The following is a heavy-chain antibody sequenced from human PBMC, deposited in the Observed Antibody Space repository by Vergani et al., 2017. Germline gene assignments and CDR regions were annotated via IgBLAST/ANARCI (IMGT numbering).Heavy chain of an antibody. D-gene: IGHD1-20*01. CDR1: GGSMSGYY. CDR3: ARFLTGTTIYYYYGMDV. J-gene: IGHJ6*02. V-gene: IGHV4-59*12. Sequence: QVRLQESGPGLVKPSETLSLTCSVSGGSMSGYYWSWIRQPPGKGLEWIGEIYHSGSTNYNPSLKSRVTISVDKSKNQFSLKLSSVTAADTAVYYCARFLTGTTIYYYYGMDVWGQGTTVTVSS. CDR2: IYHSGST.